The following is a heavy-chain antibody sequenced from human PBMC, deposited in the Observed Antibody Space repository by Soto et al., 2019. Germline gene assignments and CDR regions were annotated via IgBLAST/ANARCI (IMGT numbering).Heavy chain of an antibody. J-gene: IGHJ6*02. CDR1: GFTVSSNY. Sequence: EVQLVESGGGLIQPGGSLRLSCAASGFTVSSNYMSWVRQAPGKGLEWVSVIYSGGSTYYADSVKGRFTISRDNSKNTLYLQMNSLRAEDTAVYYCASSNLGYCSGGSCYKGGYYYYGMDVWGQGTTVTVSS. CDR2: IYSGGST. D-gene: IGHD2-15*01. CDR3: ASSNLGYCSGGSCYKGGYYYYGMDV. V-gene: IGHV3-53*01.